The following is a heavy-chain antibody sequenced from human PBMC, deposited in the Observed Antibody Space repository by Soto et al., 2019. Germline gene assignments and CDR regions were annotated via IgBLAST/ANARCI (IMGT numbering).Heavy chain of an antibody. CDR1: GYTFTSYG. CDR2: ISAYNGNT. Sequence: ASVKVSCKASGYTFTSYGISWVRQAPGQGLEWMGWISAYNGNTNYAQKLQGRVTMTTDTSTSTAYMELRSLRSDDTAVYYCARAGAASPGYYYYYYGMDVWGQGTTVTVSS. CDR3: ARAGAASPGYYYYYYGMDV. D-gene: IGHD6-6*01. V-gene: IGHV1-18*01. J-gene: IGHJ6*02.